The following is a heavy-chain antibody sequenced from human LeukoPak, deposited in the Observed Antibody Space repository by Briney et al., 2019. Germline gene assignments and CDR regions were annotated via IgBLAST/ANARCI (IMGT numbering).Heavy chain of an antibody. CDR1: GYTFTDYY. V-gene: IGHV7-4-1*02. D-gene: IGHD5-18*01. J-gene: IGHJ4*02. CDR3: GRDPKLGIRGYTYGYIDH. CDR2: INTNTGNP. Sequence: ASVKVSCKASGYTFTDYYMHWVRQAPGQGLEWMGWINTNTGNPSYAQGFFTGRYVFSLDTSASTAYLQINGLKADDTAVYYCGRDPKLGIRGYTYGYIDHWGQGTLLTVAS.